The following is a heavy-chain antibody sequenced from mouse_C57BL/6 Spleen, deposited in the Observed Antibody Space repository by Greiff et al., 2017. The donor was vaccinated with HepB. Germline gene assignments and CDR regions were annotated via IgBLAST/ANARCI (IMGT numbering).Heavy chain of an antibody. CDR1: GYTFTDYY. V-gene: IGHV1-76*01. Sequence: QVQLQQSGAELVRPGASVKLSCKASGYTFTDYYINWVKQRPGQGLEWIARIYPGSGNTYYNEKFKGKATLTAEKSSSTAYMQLSSLTSEDSAVYFCARSGHGSSPAWFAYWGQGTLVTVSA. D-gene: IGHD1-1*01. CDR3: ARSGHGSSPAWFAY. J-gene: IGHJ3*01. CDR2: IYPGSGNT.